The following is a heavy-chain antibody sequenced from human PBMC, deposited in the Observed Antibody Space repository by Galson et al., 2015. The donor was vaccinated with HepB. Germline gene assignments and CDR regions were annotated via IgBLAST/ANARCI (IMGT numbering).Heavy chain of an antibody. CDR1: GYTFTGYY. D-gene: IGHD2-15*01. V-gene: IGHV1-2*06. J-gene: IGHJ4*02. Sequence: SVKVSCKASGYTFTGYYMHWVRQAPGQGLEWMGQINPNSGGTNYAQRFQGRVTMTRDTSISTAYMELNSLRSDDTAVYYCARGRYCSGGSCYSPLDSWGQGTLGTVSS. CDR2: INPNSGGT. CDR3: ARGRYCSGGSCYSPLDS.